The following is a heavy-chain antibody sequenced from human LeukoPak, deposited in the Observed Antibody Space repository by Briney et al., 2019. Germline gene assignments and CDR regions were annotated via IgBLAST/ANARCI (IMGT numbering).Heavy chain of an antibody. J-gene: IGHJ6*03. CDR2: ISWNSGSI. CDR1: GFTFDDYA. V-gene: IGHV3-9*01. CDR3: AKGEGYMDV. Sequence: GGSLRLSCAASGFTFDDYAMHWVRQAPGKGLEWVSGISWNSGSIGYADSVKGRCIISRDNSKNTLYLQMNGLRAEDTAVYYCAKGEGYMDVWGKGTTVTVSS.